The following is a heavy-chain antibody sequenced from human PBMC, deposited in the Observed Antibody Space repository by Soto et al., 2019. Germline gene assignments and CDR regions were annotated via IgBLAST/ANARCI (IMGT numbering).Heavy chain of an antibody. CDR1: GFTFSSYA. D-gene: IGHD3-10*01. V-gene: IGHV3-23*01. Sequence: GGSLRLSCTASGFTFSSYAMSWVRQAPGKGLEWFSAISGSGGSTYYADSVKGRFTISRDNSKNTLYLQMNSLRAEDTAVYYCAKGWFGELFDYWGQGTLVTVSS. CDR3: AKGWFGELFDY. J-gene: IGHJ4*02. CDR2: ISGSGGST.